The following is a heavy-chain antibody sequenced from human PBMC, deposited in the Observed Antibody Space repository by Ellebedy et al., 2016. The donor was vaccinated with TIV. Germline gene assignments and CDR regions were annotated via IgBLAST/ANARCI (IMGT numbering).Heavy chain of an antibody. CDR3: ARQLFRYSMDV. Sequence: GESLKISCAASGFTFDDYAMSWVRQGPGKGLEWVSGISWNGDITVYADSVKGRFTISRDNARNSLYLEINSLRVEDSALYYCARQLFRYSMDVWGQGTTVTVSS. CDR2: ISWNGDIT. D-gene: IGHD3-16*02. J-gene: IGHJ6*02. V-gene: IGHV3-20*04. CDR1: GFTFDDYA.